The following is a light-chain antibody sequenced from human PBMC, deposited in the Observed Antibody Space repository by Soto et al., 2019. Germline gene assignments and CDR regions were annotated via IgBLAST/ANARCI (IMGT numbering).Light chain of an antibody. Sequence: QSVLTQPASVSGSPGQSITISCTGTSSDFGGYNYVSWYQQHPGKAPKLMISDVSDRPSGVSNRFSVSKSGNTASLTISGLQAEDEADYYCSSYTISSCVFGTGTKLTVL. CDR2: DVS. CDR1: SSDFGGYNY. V-gene: IGLV2-14*01. CDR3: SSYTISSCV. J-gene: IGLJ1*01.